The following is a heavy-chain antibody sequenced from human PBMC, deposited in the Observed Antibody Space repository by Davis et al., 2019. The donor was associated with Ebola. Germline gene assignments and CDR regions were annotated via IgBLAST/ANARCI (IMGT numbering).Heavy chain of an antibody. V-gene: IGHV3-33*01. J-gene: IGHJ6*02. CDR3: ARSSRGRITIFGVVITPVDV. Sequence: GESLKISCAASGFTFSSYGMHWVRQAPGKGLEWVAVIWYDGSNKYYADSVKGRFTISRDNSKNTLYLQMNSLRAEDTAVYYCARSSRGRITIFGVVITPVDVWGQGTTVTVSS. CDR1: GFTFSSYG. CDR2: IWYDGSNK. D-gene: IGHD3-3*01.